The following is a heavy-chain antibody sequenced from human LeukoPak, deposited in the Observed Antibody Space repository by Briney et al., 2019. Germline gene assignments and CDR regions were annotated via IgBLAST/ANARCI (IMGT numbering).Heavy chain of an antibody. D-gene: IGHD3-16*02. CDR3: ARGVDDYVWGSYRSNADY. CDR1: GYTFTSYH. J-gene: IGHJ4*02. V-gene: IGHV1-46*01. CDR2: INPSGGST. Sequence: ASVKVSCKASGYTFTSYHMHWVRQAPGQGLEWMGIINPSGGSTSYAQKFQGRVTMTRDTSTSTVYMELSSLRSEDTAVYYCARGVDDYVWGSYRSNADYWGQGTLVTVSS.